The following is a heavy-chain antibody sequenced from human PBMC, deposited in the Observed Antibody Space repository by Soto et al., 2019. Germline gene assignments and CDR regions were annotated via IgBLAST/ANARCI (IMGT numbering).Heavy chain of an antibody. V-gene: IGHV4-4*02. CDR1: GGSISSSNW. Sequence: SETLSLTCAVSGGSISSSNWWSWVRQPPGKGLEWIGEIYHSGSTNYNPSLKSRVTISVDKSKNQFSLKLSSVTAADTAVYYCAREYGDYVDYYYYYGMDVWGQGTTVTVSS. D-gene: IGHD4-17*01. CDR2: IYHSGST. CDR3: AREYGDYVDYYYYYGMDV. J-gene: IGHJ6*02.